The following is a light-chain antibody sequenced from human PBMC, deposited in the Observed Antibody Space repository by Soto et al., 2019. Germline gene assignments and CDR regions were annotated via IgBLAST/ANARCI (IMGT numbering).Light chain of an antibody. CDR2: GVY. Sequence: IVLTQSPGTFSFPPGETSTLSCRASQIIKTFYFGWYQQKPGQSPRLLIYGVYSRATGTPDRFSGSGSGTDFTLTISRLEPEDSAVYYCQFYGSSLITFGQGTRLEIK. J-gene: IGKJ5*01. CDR3: QFYGSSLIT. CDR1: QIIKTFY. V-gene: IGKV3-20*01.